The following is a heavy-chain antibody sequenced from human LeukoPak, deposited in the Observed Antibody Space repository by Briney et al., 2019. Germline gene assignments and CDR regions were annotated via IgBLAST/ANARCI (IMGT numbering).Heavy chain of an antibody. V-gene: IGHV3-30*02. CDR3: AKLNSGYDKRNTAMDSPFDY. CDR1: GFTFSSYG. J-gene: IGHJ4*02. Sequence: PGGSLRLSCAASGFTFSSYGMHWVRQVPGKGLEWVAFIRYDGSNKYYADSVKGRFTISRDNSKNTLYLQMNSLRAEDTAVYYCAKLNSGYDKRNTAMDSPFDYWGQGTLVTVSS. CDR2: IRYDGSNK. D-gene: IGHD5-12*01.